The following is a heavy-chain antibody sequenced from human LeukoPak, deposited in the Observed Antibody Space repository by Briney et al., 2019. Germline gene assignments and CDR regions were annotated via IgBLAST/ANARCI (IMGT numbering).Heavy chain of an antibody. D-gene: IGHD1-26*01. J-gene: IGHJ3*02. CDR2: VDPEDGET. V-gene: IGHV1-69-2*01. CDR3: ATGLVVGASDAFDI. Sequence: VASVKVSCKVSGYTFTDYYMHWVQQAPGKGLEWMGLVDPEDGETIYAEKFQGRVTITADTSTDTAYMELSSLRSEDTAVYYCATGLVVGASDAFDIWGQGTMVTVSS. CDR1: GYTFTDYY.